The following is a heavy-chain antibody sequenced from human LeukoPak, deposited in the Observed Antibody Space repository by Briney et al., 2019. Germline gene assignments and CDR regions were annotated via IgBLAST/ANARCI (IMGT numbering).Heavy chain of an antibody. V-gene: IGHV1-2*02. D-gene: IGHD2-2*01. J-gene: IGHJ4*02. CDR3: ARASRRYCSSTSCLYFDY. Sequence: GASVKVSCKASGYTFTGYYMHWVRQAPGQGLGWMGWINPNSGGTNYAQKFQGRVTMTRDTSISTAYMELSRLRSDDTAVYYCARASRRYCSSTSCLYFDYWGQGTLVTVSS. CDR2: INPNSGGT. CDR1: GYTFTGYY.